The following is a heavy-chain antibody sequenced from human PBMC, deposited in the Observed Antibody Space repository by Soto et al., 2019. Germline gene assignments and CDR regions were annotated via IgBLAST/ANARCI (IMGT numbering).Heavy chain of an antibody. J-gene: IGHJ5*02. CDR2: IYYSGST. Sequence: PSETLSLTCTVSGGSVGSGSYYWSWIRQPPGKGLEWIGYIYYSGSTNYNPSLKSRVTISVDTSKNQFSLKLSSVTAADTAVYYCARVGNDFWSGYYINWLDPWGQGTLVTVSS. D-gene: IGHD3-3*01. CDR3: ARVGNDFWSGYYINWLDP. CDR1: GGSVGSGSYY. V-gene: IGHV4-61*01.